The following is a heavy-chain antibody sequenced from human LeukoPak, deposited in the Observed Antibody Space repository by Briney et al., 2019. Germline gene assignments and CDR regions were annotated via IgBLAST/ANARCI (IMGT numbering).Heavy chain of an antibody. Sequence: ASVKVSCKASGYTFTGYYMHWVRQAPGQGLEWMGWINPNSGGTNYAQKLQGRVTMTTGTSTSTAYMELRSLRSDDTAVYYCARARIAAAIDYWGQGTLVTVSS. J-gene: IGHJ4*02. CDR2: INPNSGGT. D-gene: IGHD6-13*01. CDR3: ARARIAAAIDY. V-gene: IGHV1-2*02. CDR1: GYTFTGYY.